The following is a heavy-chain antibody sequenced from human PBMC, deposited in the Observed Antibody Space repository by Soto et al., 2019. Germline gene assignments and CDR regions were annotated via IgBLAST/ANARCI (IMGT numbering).Heavy chain of an antibody. CDR3: AGMPYTRCLSFDP. V-gene: IGHV4-30-2*01. D-gene: IGHD2-2*01. Sequence: KPPGKALEWVGFIYRSGVTSYNPSLKSRVSISLDTSNNQCSLKLGSVTAADTAVYQGAGMPYTRCLSFDPWGPGTLDTVTP. J-gene: IGHJ5*02. CDR2: IYRSGVT.